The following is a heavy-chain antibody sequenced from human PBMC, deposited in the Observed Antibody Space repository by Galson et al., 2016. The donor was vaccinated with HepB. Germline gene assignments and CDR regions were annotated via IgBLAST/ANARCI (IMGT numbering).Heavy chain of an antibody. Sequence: QSGAEVKKPGESLRISCKGSGYSFTSYWISWVRQMPGKGLEWMGRIDPSDSYTNYSPSFQGHVTISADKSISTAYLQWSSLKAPDTAMYYCARHGGGFGDFIWFDPWGQGTLVTVSS. V-gene: IGHV5-10-1*01. CDR3: ARHGGGFGDFIWFDP. J-gene: IGHJ5*02. D-gene: IGHD3-10*01. CDR1: GYSFTSYW. CDR2: IDPSDSYT.